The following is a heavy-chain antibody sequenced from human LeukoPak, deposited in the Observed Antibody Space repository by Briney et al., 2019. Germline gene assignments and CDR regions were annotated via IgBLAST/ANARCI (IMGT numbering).Heavy chain of an antibody. V-gene: IGHV3-23*01. J-gene: IGHJ4*02. Sequence: GGSLRLSCAASGFTFNTYGMSLVRQAPGKGLEWVSIISGSGGSTDYADSVKGRFTISRDNSKNTLYLQMNSLRAEDTAVYYCAKVEWLVRGGYFDYWGQGILVTVSS. CDR2: ISGSGGST. CDR3: AKVEWLVRGGYFDY. D-gene: IGHD6-19*01. CDR1: GFTFNTYG.